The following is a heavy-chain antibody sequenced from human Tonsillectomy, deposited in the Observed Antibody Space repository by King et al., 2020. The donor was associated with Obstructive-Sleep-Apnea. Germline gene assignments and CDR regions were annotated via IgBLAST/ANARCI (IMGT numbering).Heavy chain of an antibody. CDR3: ARSPPLIGVGTAGRSGVGMDV. V-gene: IGHV1-18*04. CDR2: ISAYNGNT. J-gene: IGHJ6*02. CDR1: GYSFTRNG. D-gene: IGHD2-2*01. Sequence: VQLVESGAEVKKPGASVKVSCKASGYSFTRNGISWVRQAPGQGLEWMGWISAYNGNTNYAQRLQGRVTMTTDTSTTTAYMELRSLRSDDTAVYYCARSPPLIGVGTAGRSGVGMDVWGQGTTVTVSS.